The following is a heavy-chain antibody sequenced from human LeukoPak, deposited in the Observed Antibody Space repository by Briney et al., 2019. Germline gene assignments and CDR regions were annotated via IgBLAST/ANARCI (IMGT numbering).Heavy chain of an antibody. CDR1: GGSISSSSYY. CDR3: ATPLLAALGASDI. D-gene: IGHD6-13*01. J-gene: IGHJ3*02. CDR2: ISYSGST. V-gene: IGHV4-39*07. Sequence: SETLSLTCTVSGGSISSSSYYWGWIRQPPGKGLEWIGSISYSGSTYYNPSLKSRVTISLDTSKNQFSLKLSSVTAADTAVYYCATPLLAALGASDIWGQGTMVTVSS.